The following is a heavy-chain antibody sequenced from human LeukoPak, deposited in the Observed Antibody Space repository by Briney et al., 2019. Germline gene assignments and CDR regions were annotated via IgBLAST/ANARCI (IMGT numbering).Heavy chain of an antibody. D-gene: IGHD6-6*01. CDR2: IYYSGST. J-gene: IGHJ4*02. Sequence: SETLSLTCTVSGGSISSYYWSWIRQPPGKGLEWIGYIYYSGSTNYNPSLKSRDTISVDTSKNQFSLKLSSVTAADTAVYYCARRDYSSSDYFDYWGQGTLVTVSS. V-gene: IGHV4-59*01. CDR3: ARRDYSSSDYFDY. CDR1: GGSISSYY.